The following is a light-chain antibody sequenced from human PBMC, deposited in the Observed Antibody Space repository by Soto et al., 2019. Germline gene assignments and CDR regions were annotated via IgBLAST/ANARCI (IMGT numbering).Light chain of an antibody. V-gene: IGKV1-5*03. CDR3: QQYNDYSWT. CDR1: ESISIW. Sequence: DIQMTQYPSTLSASVGDRVAITCRASESISIWLAWYQQKPAKAPKLLIYKASSLESGVPSRFSGSGSGTEFTLTISSLHPDDCATYYCQQYNDYSWTFGQGTKVEMK. CDR2: KAS. J-gene: IGKJ1*01.